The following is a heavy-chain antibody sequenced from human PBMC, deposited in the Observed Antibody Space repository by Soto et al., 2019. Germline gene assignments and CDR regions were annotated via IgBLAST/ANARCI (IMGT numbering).Heavy chain of an antibody. V-gene: IGHV1-69*02. Sequence: QVQLVQSGAEVKKPGSSVKVSCKASGGTFSSYTISWVRQAPGQGLEWMGRIIPILGIANYAQKFQGRVTMTAETATSTDAMQLSSLRSEDTPVYYGAVYYGSGGGFDTWGQGTLVPVSS. D-gene: IGHD3-10*01. CDR3: AVYYGSGGGFDT. CDR1: GGTFSSYT. J-gene: IGHJ5*02. CDR2: IIPILGIA.